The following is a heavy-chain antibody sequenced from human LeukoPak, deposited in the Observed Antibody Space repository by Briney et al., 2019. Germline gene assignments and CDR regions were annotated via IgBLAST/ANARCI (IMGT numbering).Heavy chain of an antibody. CDR2: IYPGDSDT. V-gene: IGHV5-51*01. CDR1: GYSFTSYW. J-gene: IGHJ4*02. D-gene: IGHD1-26*01. CDR3: ARLAPGRELLLARPLDY. Sequence: GESLKISCKGSGYSFTSYWIGWVRQMPGKGLEWMGIIYPGDSDTRYSPSFQGQVTISADKSISTAYLQWSSLKASDTAMYYCARLAPGRELLLARPLDYWGQGTLVTVSS.